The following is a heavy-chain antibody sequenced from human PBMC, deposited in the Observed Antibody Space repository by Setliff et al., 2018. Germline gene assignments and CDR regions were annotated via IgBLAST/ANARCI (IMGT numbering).Heavy chain of an antibody. D-gene: IGHD3-10*01. CDR2: INTNTGNP. CDR1: GYTFTTYA. V-gene: IGHV7-4-1*02. J-gene: IGHJ6*03. CDR3: ARASRFGTIRYRGDCYMDA. Sequence: ASVKVSCKASGYTFTTYAISWMRQAPGQGLEYMGWINTNTGNPSYAQGFTGRFVFSLDTSVSTAYLQISSLKAEDTAVYYCARASRFGTIRYRGDCYMDAWGKGTTGTVSS.